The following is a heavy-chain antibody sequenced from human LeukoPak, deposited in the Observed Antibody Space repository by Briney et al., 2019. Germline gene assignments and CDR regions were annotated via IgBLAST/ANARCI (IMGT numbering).Heavy chain of an antibody. Sequence: PSETLSLTCVASDYSISSGYSWGWIRRPPGKGLEWIGSISHSGTTYYNPSFKSRVTISLDTSKNQFSLKLKSVAAADTAFYYCEREGDILGATIDSWGQGTLVTVSS. CDR2: ISHSGTT. D-gene: IGHD1-26*01. CDR3: EREGDILGATIDS. CDR1: DYSISSGYS. J-gene: IGHJ4*02. V-gene: IGHV4-38-2*02.